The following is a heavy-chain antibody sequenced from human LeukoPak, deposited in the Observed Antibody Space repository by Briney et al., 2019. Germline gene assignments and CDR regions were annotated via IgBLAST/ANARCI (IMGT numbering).Heavy chain of an antibody. CDR3: ARKGVNHYDILTGYSIQDYGMDV. J-gene: IGHJ6*02. V-gene: IGHV1-69*13. D-gene: IGHD3-9*01. Sequence: SVTVSCTASGGTFSSYAISWVRQAPGQGLEWMGGIIPIFGTANYAQKFQGRVTLTADESTSTAYIDLSSLRSEDTAVYYCARKGVNHYDILTGYSIQDYGMDVWGQGTTVTVSS. CDR2: IIPIFGTA. CDR1: GGTFSSYA.